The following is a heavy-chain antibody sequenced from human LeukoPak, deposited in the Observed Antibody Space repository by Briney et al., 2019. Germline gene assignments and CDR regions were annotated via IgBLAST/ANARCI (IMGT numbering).Heavy chain of an antibody. CDR1: GFTFSSYA. Sequence: GGSLRLSCAASGFTFSSYAMSWVRQAPGKGLEWVSVISGSGGSTYYADSVKGRFTISRDNSKNTLYLQMNSLRAEDTAVYYCAKAREWELLLIDYWGQGTLVTVSS. D-gene: IGHD1-26*01. CDR3: AKAREWELLLIDY. J-gene: IGHJ4*02. CDR2: ISGSGGST. V-gene: IGHV3-23*01.